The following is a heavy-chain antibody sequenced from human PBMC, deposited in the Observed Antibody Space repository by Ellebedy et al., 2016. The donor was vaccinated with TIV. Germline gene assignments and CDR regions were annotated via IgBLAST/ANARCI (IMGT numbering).Heavy chain of an antibody. V-gene: IGHV3-23*01. J-gene: IGHJ4*02. CDR2: ISHTGTRT. CDR1: GFSSSNAW. CDR3: AKGRGGGSDSSAPRYYFDY. D-gene: IGHD3-22*01. Sequence: GESLKISCEASGFSSSNAWMSWVRQAPGKGLEWVSTISHTGTRTYYADSVEGRFTISRDTSKKTLYLQMNSLRAEDTAIYYCAKGRGGGSDSSAPRYYFDYWGLGTLVTVSS.